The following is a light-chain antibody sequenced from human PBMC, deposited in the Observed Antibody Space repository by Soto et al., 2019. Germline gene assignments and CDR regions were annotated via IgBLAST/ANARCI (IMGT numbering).Light chain of an antibody. J-gene: IGLJ3*02. V-gene: IGLV2-11*01. CDR1: SSDVGGYNY. CDR3: CSYAGSFTWV. Sequence: QSALTQPRSVSGSPGQSVNISCTGTSSDVGGYNYVSWYQQRPGKAPKLMISDVSKRPSGVPDRFSGSKSGNTASLTISGLQAEDEADYYCCSYAGSFTWVFGGGTKLTVL. CDR2: DVS.